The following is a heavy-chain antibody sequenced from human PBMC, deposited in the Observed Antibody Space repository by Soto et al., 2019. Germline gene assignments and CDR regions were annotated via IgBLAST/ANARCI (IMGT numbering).Heavy chain of an antibody. CDR3: VKDRDSNSWPSRDV. CDR1: GYTFTRNG. J-gene: IGHJ6*02. V-gene: IGHV1-18*01. Sequence: QVHLVQSGAEVKKPGASVNVSCKTSGYTFTRNGISWVRQAPGQGLEWMGWISPNSGNTRYAQKLQDRVIMTTDTSTSTAYMELRSLRSDDTAVYYCVKDRDSNSWPSRDVWGPGITVTVPS. CDR2: ISPNSGNT. D-gene: IGHD3-22*01.